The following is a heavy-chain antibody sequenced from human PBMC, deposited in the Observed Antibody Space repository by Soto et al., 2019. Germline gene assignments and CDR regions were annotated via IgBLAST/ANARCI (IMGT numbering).Heavy chain of an antibody. CDR1: GFTFSSYG. J-gene: IGHJ4*02. CDR2: IWYDGSNK. D-gene: IGHD6-13*01. Sequence: QVQLVESGGGVVQPGRSLRLSCAASGFTFSSYGMHWVRQAPGKGLEWVGVIWYDGSNKYYADSVKDPFTISRDNSKNTLYRQMNSLIAEDTAVYYCARDGLYSSCWYAYWGQGTLVTVSS. V-gene: IGHV3-33*01. CDR3: ARDGLYSSCWYAY.